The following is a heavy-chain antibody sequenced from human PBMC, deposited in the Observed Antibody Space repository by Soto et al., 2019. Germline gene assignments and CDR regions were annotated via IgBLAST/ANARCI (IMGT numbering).Heavy chain of an antibody. D-gene: IGHD5-12*01. CDR1: GGSISSYY. CDR3: ARGSTYPGSFDAFDI. CDR2: IYYSGST. J-gene: IGHJ3*02. V-gene: IGHV4-59*01. Sequence: QVQLQESGPGLVKPSETLSLTCTVSGGSISSYYWSWIRQPPGKGLEWIGYIYYSGSTNYNPSLKSRVTISVDTSKNQFSLKLSSVTAADTAVYYCARGSTYPGSFDAFDIWGQGTMVTVSS.